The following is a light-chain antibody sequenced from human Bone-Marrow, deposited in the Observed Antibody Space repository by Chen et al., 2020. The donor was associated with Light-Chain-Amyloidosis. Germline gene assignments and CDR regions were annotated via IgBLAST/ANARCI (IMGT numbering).Light chain of an antibody. CDR2: RDT. J-gene: IGLJ2*01. V-gene: IGLV3-25*03. CDR3: QAADSSGTYEVI. Sequence: SYELTQPPSVSVSPGQTARITCSGDDFPTNYAYWYQQKPGQAPVLVIHRDTERPSGISGRFAGCSSGTTATLTISGVQGEDEADYHCQAADSSGTYEVIFGGGTKLTV. CDR1: DFPTNY.